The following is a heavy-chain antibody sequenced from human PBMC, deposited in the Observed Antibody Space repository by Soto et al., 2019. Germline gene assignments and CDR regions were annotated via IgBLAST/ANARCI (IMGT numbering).Heavy chain of an antibody. Sequence: QVQLQESGPGLVKPSKTLSLTCTVSGGSISSYYWSWIRQPPGKGLEWIGYIYYSGSTNYNPSLKSRVTISVDTSKNQFSLKLSSVTAADTAVYYCAATPRMVRAFDYWGQGTLVTVSS. V-gene: IGHV4-59*01. CDR2: IYYSGST. CDR1: GGSISSYY. D-gene: IGHD3-10*01. J-gene: IGHJ4*02. CDR3: AATPRMVRAFDY.